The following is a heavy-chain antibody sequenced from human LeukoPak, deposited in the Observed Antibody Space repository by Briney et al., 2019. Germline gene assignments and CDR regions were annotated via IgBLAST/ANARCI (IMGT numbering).Heavy chain of an antibody. CDR1: GFTFSSYA. V-gene: IGHV3-23*01. D-gene: IGHD3-10*01. Sequence: GGSLRLSCAASGFTFSSYAMSWVRQAPGKGLEWVSAISASGGSTYFADSVKGRFTISRDNSKNTLYLQMNSLRAEDTAVYYCAKDEAYGSGTYSVWGQGTLVTVSS. J-gene: IGHJ4*02. CDR3: AKDEAYGSGTYSV. CDR2: ISASGGST.